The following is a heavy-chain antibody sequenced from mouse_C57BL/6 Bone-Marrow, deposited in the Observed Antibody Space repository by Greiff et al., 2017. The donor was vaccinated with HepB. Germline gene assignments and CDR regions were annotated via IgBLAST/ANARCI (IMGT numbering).Heavy chain of an antibody. J-gene: IGHJ3*01. CDR1: GFTFSDYY. CDR2: INYDGSST. D-gene: IGHD1-1*01. CDR3: AREGDYYGSSWFAY. V-gene: IGHV5-16*01. Sequence: DVMLVESEGGLVQPGRSMKLSCTASGFTFSDYYMAWVRQVPEKGLEWVANINYDGSSTYYLDSLKSRFIISRDNAKNILYLQMSSLKSEDTATYYCAREGDYYGSSWFAYWGQGTLVTVSA.